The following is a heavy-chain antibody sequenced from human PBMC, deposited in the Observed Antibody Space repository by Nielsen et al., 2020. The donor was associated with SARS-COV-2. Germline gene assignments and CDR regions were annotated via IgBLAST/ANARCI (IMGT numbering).Heavy chain of an antibody. J-gene: IGHJ3*02. CDR3: ARDQSYVQHAFDI. Sequence: SETLSLTCAVYGGSFSGYYWSWIRQPPGKGLEWIGEINHSGSTNYNPSLKSRVTISVDTSKNQFSLKLSSVTAADTAVYYCARDQSYVQHAFDIWGQGTMVTVSS. V-gene: IGHV4-34*01. CDR1: GGSFSGYY. CDR2: INHSGST. D-gene: IGHD1-1*01.